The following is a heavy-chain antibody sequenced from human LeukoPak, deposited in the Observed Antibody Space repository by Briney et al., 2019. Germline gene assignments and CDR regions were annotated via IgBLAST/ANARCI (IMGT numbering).Heavy chain of an antibody. V-gene: IGHV1-18*01. Sequence: ASVKVSCKASGYTFTSNGISWMRQPPGQGLEWMGWISAYNGNTNYAQKLQGRVTMTTDTSTSTAYMELRSLRSDDTAVYYCARVSQLTFDYWGQGTLATISS. CDR1: GYTFTSNG. CDR2: ISAYNGNT. J-gene: IGHJ4*02. D-gene: IGHD4/OR15-4a*01. CDR3: ARVSQLTFDY.